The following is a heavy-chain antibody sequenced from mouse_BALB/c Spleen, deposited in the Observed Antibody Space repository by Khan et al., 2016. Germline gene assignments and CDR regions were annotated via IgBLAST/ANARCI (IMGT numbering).Heavy chain of an antibody. CDR2: INPDSSTI. J-gene: IGHJ2*01. CDR3: ASLYDGYYVDY. D-gene: IGHD2-3*01. CDR1: GFDFSRYW. V-gene: IGHV4-1*02. Sequence: EVKLLESGGGLVQPGGSLKLSCAASGFDFSRYWMSWVRQAPGKGLEWIGEINPDSSTINYMPSLKDKFIISRDNAKNTLYLQMSKVRSEDTALYYCASLYDGYYVDYWGQGTTLTVSS.